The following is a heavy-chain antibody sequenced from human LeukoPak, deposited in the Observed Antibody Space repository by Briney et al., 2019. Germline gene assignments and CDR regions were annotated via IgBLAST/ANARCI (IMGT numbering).Heavy chain of an antibody. D-gene: IGHD6-19*01. CDR2: INPNSGGT. V-gene: IGHV1-2*04. Sequence: ASVKVSCKASGYTFTGYYMHWVRQAPGQGLEWMGWINPNSGGTNYAQKFQGWVTMTRDTSISTAYMELSRLRSDDTAVYYCARGVAVAARYYFDYWGQGTLVIVSS. CDR3: ARGVAVAARYYFDY. J-gene: IGHJ4*02. CDR1: GYTFTGYY.